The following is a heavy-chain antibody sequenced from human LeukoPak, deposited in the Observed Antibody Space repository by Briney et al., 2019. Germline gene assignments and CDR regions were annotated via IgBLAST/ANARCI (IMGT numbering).Heavy chain of an antibody. V-gene: IGHV4-59*01. Sequence: SETLSLTCTVSGGSIRSYYWSWIRQPPGKRLEWIGYIYFSGSTIYSPSLKSRVAISVDTSKNHFSLKLNSVTAADTAVYYCASGGWAHYYFDYWGQGSLVTVSS. D-gene: IGHD6-19*01. CDR1: GGSIRSYY. CDR2: IYFSGST. J-gene: IGHJ4*02. CDR3: ASGGWAHYYFDY.